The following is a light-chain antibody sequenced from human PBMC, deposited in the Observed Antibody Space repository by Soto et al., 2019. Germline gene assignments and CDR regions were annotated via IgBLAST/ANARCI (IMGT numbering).Light chain of an antibody. CDR2: KDS. Sequence: SYELTQPPSVSVSPGQPARITCPGDALPKQYAYWYQQKPGQAPVLGIYKDSERPSGIPERFSGSSSGTTVTLTISGVQAEDEADYYCQSADSSGTYVVFGGGTKLTVL. V-gene: IGLV3-25*03. CDR3: QSADSSGTYVV. J-gene: IGLJ2*01. CDR1: ALPKQY.